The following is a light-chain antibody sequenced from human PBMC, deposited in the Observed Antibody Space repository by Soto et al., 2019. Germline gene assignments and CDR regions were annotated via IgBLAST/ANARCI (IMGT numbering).Light chain of an antibody. CDR3: QQYNQ. V-gene: IGKV1-5*01. J-gene: IGKJ1*01. CDR2: DAS. Sequence: IQMTQSPSTLSASVGDRVTITCRASQSISSWLAWYQQKPGKAPKLLIYDASSLESGVPSRFSGSGSGTEFTLTISSLQPDDFATYYCQQYNQFGQGTKVDIK. CDR1: QSISSW.